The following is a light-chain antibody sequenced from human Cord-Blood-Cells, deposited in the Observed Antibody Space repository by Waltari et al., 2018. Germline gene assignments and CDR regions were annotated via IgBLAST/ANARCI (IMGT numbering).Light chain of an antibody. V-gene: IGLV2-14*01. CDR3: SSYTSSSTYV. CDR2: DVS. Sequence: QSALTQPASVSGSPGQSITISCNGTSSDVGGYNYVSWYQQQPGKAPKLMIYDVSNRPSGVSNRFSGSKSGNTASLTISGLQAEDEADYYCSSYTSSSTYVFGTGTKVTVL. J-gene: IGLJ1*01. CDR1: SSDVGGYNY.